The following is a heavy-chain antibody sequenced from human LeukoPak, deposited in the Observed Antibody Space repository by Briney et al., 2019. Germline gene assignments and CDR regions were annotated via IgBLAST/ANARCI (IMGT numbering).Heavy chain of an antibody. CDR2: IYYSGST. V-gene: IGHV4-39*07. CDR1: GGSISSSSYY. D-gene: IGHD2-21*02. Sequence: PSETLSLTCTVSGGSISSSSYYWGWIRQPPGKGLEWIGSIYYSGSTYYNPSLKSRVTISVDTSKNQFSLKLSSVTAADTAVYYCARAPRFLTHDGAFDIWGQGTMVTVSS. J-gene: IGHJ3*02. CDR3: ARAPRFLTHDGAFDI.